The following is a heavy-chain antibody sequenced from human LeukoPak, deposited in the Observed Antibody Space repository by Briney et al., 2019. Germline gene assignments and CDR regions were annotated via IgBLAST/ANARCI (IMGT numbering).Heavy chain of an antibody. J-gene: IGHJ3*02. CDR1: GGPIAYSNYF. D-gene: IGHD6-13*01. V-gene: IGHV4-61*01. CDR2: IYYSGST. CDR3: AREGRTAAVRAFDI. Sequence: SETLSLTCDVPGGPIAYSNYFWGWIRQPPGTGLEWLGYIYYSGSTNYNPSLKSRVTISVDTSKNQFSLKLSSVTAADTAVYYCAREGRTAAVRAFDIWGQGTMVTVSS.